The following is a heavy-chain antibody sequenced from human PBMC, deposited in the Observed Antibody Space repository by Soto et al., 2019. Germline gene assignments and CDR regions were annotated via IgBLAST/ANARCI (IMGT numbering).Heavy chain of an antibody. D-gene: IGHD3-10*01. CDR3: AKKVNSGPGSQYFDY. CDR2: FRTGGDDGTT. CDR1: GFTFSSYS. V-gene: IGHV3-23*01. Sequence: GGSLRLSCAASGFTFSSYSMSWVRQAPGKGLEWVSGFRTGGDDGTTYYADSVKGRFTISRDNSKNTLFLQMNSLRAEDTAIYYCAKKVNSGPGSQYFDYWGQGTLVTVS. J-gene: IGHJ4*02.